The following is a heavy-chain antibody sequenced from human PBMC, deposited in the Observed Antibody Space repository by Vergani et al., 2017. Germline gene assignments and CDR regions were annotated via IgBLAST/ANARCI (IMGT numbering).Heavy chain of an antibody. Sequence: QVQLVQSGAEVKKPGASVKVSCKASGYTFTSYDINWVRQATGQGLEWMGWMNPNSGKTGYEQKFQGRVTMSRNTSISTDYMELSSLRCEDTDVYYGARVEMATIPLLDCWGQGTLVTVSS. CDR1: GYTFTSYD. D-gene: IGHD5-24*01. V-gene: IGHV1-8*01. CDR2: MNPNSGKT. CDR3: ARVEMATIPLLDC. J-gene: IGHJ4*02.